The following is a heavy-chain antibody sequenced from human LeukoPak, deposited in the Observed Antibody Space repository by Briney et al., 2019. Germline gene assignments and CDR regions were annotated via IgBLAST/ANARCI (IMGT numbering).Heavy chain of an antibody. V-gene: IGHV1-46*01. CDR2: INPDVGGT. D-gene: IGHD4-17*01. CDR3: SRVRDLGDYNDAFDI. CDR1: GYIFTSYF. J-gene: IGHJ3*02. Sequence: ASVKVSCKASGYIFTSYFLHWVRQAPGQGLEWMGLINPDVGGTSYAQTFQGRVTMTRDTSTSTVFMEVISLRAEDTAVYYCSRVRDLGDYNDAFDIWGQGRMVTVSS.